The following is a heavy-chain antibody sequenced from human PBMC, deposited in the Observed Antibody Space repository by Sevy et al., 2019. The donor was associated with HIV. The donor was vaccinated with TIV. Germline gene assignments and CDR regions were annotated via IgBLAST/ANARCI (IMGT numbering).Heavy chain of an antibody. CDR2: INPNSGGT. V-gene: IGHV1-2*04. J-gene: IGHJ3*02. D-gene: IGHD7-27*01. Sequence: ASVKVSCKASGYTFTGYYMHWVRQAPGQGLEWMGWINPNSGGTNYAQKFQGWVTMTRDTSISTAYMELSRLRSDDTAVYYCARGRNHRWNTGGDAFDIWGQGTMVTVSS. CDR1: GYTFTGYY. CDR3: ARGRNHRWNTGGDAFDI.